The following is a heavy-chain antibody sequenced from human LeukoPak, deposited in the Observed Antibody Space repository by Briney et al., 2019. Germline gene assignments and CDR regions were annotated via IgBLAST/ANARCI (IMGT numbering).Heavy chain of an antibody. J-gene: IGHJ5*02. CDR2: IYTSGST. V-gene: IGHV4-61*02. CDR1: GGSISSGSYY. Sequence: SQTLSLICTVSGGSISSGSYYWSWIRQPAGKGLEWIGRIYTSGSTNYNPSLKSRVTISVDTSKNQFSLKLSSVTAADTAVYYCARDHYYDSSGYYNWFDPWGQGTLVTVSS. D-gene: IGHD3-22*01. CDR3: ARDHYYDSSGYYNWFDP.